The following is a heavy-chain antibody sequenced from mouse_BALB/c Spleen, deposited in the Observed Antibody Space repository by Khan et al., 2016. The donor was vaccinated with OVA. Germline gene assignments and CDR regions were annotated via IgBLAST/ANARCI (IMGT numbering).Heavy chain of an antibody. J-gene: IGHJ2*01. CDR2: IYPGNGYT. Sequence: VQLKQSGAELGRPGSSVKLSCKTSGSTFTSYGIKWVKQRPGQGLEWIGYIYPGNGYTEYNERFQGKAILTSDTSSGTAYMQLRSLTSEDSAMYFCTTAYYRYYFDYWGQGTILTVSS. D-gene: IGHD2-14*01. CDR3: TTAYYRYYFDY. CDR1: GSTFTSYG. V-gene: IGHV1S134*01.